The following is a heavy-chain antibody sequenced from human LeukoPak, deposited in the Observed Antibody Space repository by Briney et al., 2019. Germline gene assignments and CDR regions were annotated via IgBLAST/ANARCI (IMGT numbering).Heavy chain of an antibody. CDR1: GYTFTTYY. CDR2: INPSGGIT. D-gene: IGHD3-16*02. Sequence: AASVKVSCKASGYTFTTYYLHWVRQAPGQGLEWMGIINPSGGITSYARKFQGRLTVTRDTSTNTVYMELNSLRSEDTAVYYCARDINRSSLGELSLFRNWFDPWGQGTPVIVSS. J-gene: IGHJ5*02. CDR3: ARDINRSSLGELSLFRNWFDP. V-gene: IGHV1-46*01.